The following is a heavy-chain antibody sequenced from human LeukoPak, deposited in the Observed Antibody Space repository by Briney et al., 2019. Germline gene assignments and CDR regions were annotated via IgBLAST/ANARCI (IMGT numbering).Heavy chain of an antibody. J-gene: IGHJ1*01. CDR2: INHSGST. V-gene: IGHV4-34*01. CDR3: ARHGYSSGWGNEYFQH. D-gene: IGHD6-19*01. Sequence: SETLSLTCAVYGGSFSGYYWSWIRQPPGKGLEWIGEINHSGSTNYNPSLKSRVTISVDTSKNQFSLKLSSVTAADTAVYYCARHGYSSGWGNEYFQHWGQGTLVTVSS. CDR1: GGSFSGYY.